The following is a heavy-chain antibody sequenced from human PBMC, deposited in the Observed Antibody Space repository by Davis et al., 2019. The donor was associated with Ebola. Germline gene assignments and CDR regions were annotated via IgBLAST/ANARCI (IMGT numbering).Heavy chain of an antibody. CDR2: INPNSGST. V-gene: IGHV1-2*04. CDR1: GYIFTGYY. D-gene: IGHD3-3*01. Sequence: ASVKVSCKASGYIFTGYYIHWVRQAPGQGLEWMGCINPNSGSTNYAQKFRGWVTMTRDTSINTAYMEVTSLKSDGTAVYYCARGRDIWSVPEYWGQGTLVTVSS. J-gene: IGHJ4*02. CDR3: ARGRDIWSVPEY.